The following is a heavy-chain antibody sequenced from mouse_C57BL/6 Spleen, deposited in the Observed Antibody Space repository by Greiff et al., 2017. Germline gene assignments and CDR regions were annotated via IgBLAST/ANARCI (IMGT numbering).Heavy chain of an antibody. CDR2: ISNLAYSI. CDR3: AREGYPFYYAMDY. J-gene: IGHJ4*01. V-gene: IGHV5-15*01. D-gene: IGHD3-2*02. Sequence: EVKVVESGGGLVQPGGSLKLSCAASGFTFSDYGMAWVRQAPRKGPEWVAFISNLAYSIYYADTVTGRFTISRENAKNTLYLEMSSLRSEDTAMYYCAREGYPFYYAMDYWGQGTSVTVSS. CDR1: GFTFSDYG.